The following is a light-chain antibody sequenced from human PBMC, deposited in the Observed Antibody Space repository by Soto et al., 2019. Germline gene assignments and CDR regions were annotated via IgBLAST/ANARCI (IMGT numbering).Light chain of an antibody. CDR2: GAS. CDR1: QDVGKW. Sequence: DIQMTQSPPSVSASVGDRVTITCRASQDVGKWLAWYQQKPGKAPTLLMQGASSLQSGVPPRYSGSGYGTDFTLTISSLQPEDFATYYCQQANSFPITFGQGTGLEIK. V-gene: IGKV1-12*01. J-gene: IGKJ5*01. CDR3: QQANSFPIT.